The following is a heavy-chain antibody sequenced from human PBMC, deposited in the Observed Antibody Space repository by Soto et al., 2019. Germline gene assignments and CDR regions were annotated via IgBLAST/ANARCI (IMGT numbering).Heavy chain of an antibody. D-gene: IGHD3-22*01. V-gene: IGHV6-1*01. J-gene: IGHJ6*02. CDR2: TYYRSKWYN. Sequence: SQTLSLTCAISGDSVSSNSAAWNWIRQFPSRGLEWLGRTYYRSKWYNDYAVSVKSRITINPDTSKNQFSLQLNSVTPEDTAVYYCARDLSRYYEFKGLYYGMDVWGQGTTVTVSS. CDR3: ARDLSRYYEFKGLYYGMDV. CDR1: GDSVSSNSAA.